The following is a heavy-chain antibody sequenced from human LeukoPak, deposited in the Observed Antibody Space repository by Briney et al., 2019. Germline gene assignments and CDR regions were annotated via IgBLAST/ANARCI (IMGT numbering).Heavy chain of an antibody. V-gene: IGHV3-53*01. CDR3: ARDPGGPHTVKWDAFDI. CDR2: IYSGGST. D-gene: IGHD2-2*02. J-gene: IGHJ3*02. CDR1: GFTVSSNY. Sequence: PGGSLRLSCAASGFTVSSNYMSWVRQAPGKGLEWVSVIYSGGSTYYADSVKGRFTISRDNSKNTLYLQMNSLRAKDTAVYYCARDPGGPHTVKWDAFDIWGQGTMVTVSS.